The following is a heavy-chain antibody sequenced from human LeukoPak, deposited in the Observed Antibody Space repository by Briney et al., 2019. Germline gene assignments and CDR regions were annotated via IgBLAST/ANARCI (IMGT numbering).Heavy chain of an antibody. CDR1: GYTFTSYD. CDR2: MNPNSGNT. V-gene: IGHV1-8*03. D-gene: IGHD3-22*01. Sequence: ASVKVSCKASGYTFTSYDINWVRQATGQGLEWMGWMNPNSGNTGYAQKFQGRVTITRNTSISTAYMELRSLRSDDTAVYYCARVGSSGYYLLDYWGQGTLVTVSS. CDR3: ARVGSSGYYLLDY. J-gene: IGHJ4*02.